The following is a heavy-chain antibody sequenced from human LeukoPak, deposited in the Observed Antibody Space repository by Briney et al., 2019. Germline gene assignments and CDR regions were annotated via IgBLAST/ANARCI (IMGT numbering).Heavy chain of an antibody. Sequence: PSETLSLTCTVSGASISTGGYYWGWIRQPPGKGLELIGSVYYSGSTYYNPSLRSRVTISIDTSQNQFSLKLSSVTAADTAVYFCARHQYFVPHFDSWGQETLVTVSS. D-gene: IGHD2/OR15-2a*01. J-gene: IGHJ4*02. V-gene: IGHV4-39*01. CDR3: ARHQYFVPHFDS. CDR1: GASISTGGYY. CDR2: VYYSGST.